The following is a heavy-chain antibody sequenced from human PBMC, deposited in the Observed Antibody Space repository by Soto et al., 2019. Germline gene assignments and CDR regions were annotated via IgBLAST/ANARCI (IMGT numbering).Heavy chain of an antibody. J-gene: IGHJ4*02. D-gene: IGHD1-1*01. V-gene: IGHV1-2*04. CDR3: AREVGTTSPYYFDY. CDR2: INPNSGGT. CDR1: GYTFTGYY. Sequence: SVKVSCKASGYTFTGYYMHWVRQAPGQGLEWMGWINPNSGGTNYAQKFQGWVTMTRDTSISTAYMELSRLRSGDTAVYYCAREVGTTSPYYFDYWGQGTLVTVSS.